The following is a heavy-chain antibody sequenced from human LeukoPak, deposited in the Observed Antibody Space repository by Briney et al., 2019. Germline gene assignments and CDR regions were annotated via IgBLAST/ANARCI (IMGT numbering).Heavy chain of an antibody. CDR3: ARDTRTFDY. V-gene: IGHV3-7*01. J-gene: IGHJ4*02. CDR2: IKQDGSEK. Sequence: GGSLRLSCAASGFTFSSYRMNWVRQAPGKGLEWVANIKQDGSEKYYVDPVKGRFTISRDNAKNSLFLQMNSLRADDTAVYYCARDTRTFDYWGQGTLVTVSS. CDR1: GFTFSSYR. D-gene: IGHD1-26*01.